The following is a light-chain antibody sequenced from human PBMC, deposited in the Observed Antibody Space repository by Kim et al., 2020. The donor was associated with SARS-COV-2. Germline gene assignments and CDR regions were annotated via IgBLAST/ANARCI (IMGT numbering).Light chain of an antibody. J-gene: IGLJ3*02. V-gene: IGLV1-47*01. CDR2: DNN. Sequence: QSVLTQPPSASGTPGQRVTISCSGSSSNIGSNYVFWYQQFPGTAPKLLIYDNNQRPSGIPDRFSGSKSGTSASLAITGLRSEDEADYYCAAWDDSLSAWVFGGGTKLTVL. CDR3: AAWDDSLSAWV. CDR1: SSNIGSNY.